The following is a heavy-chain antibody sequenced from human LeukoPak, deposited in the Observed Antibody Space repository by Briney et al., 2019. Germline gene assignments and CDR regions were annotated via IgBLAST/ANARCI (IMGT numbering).Heavy chain of an antibody. CDR1: GYTFTSYY. V-gene: IGHV1-2*02. CDR3: ARDISGRHYVGY. Sequence: ASVKVSCKASGYTFTSYYIHWVRQAPGQGLEWMGWINPNTVGTNYAPKFQGRVTMTRDTSISTAYMELRRLTSDDTAVYYCARDISGRHYVGYWGQGTLVSVSS. CDR2: INPNTVGT. D-gene: IGHD1-26*01. J-gene: IGHJ4*02.